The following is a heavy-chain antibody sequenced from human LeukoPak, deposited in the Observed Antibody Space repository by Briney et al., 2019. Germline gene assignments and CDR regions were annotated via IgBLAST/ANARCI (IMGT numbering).Heavy chain of an antibody. CDR1: GFTFNNAW. V-gene: IGHV3-21*01. J-gene: IGHJ4*02. Sequence: GGSLRLSCAASGFTFNNAWMSWVRQAPGKGLEWVSSISSSSSYIYYADSVKGRFTISRDNAKNSLYLQMNSLRAEDTAVYYCARGDSSGYFGVVDYWGQGTLVTVSS. CDR3: ARGDSSGYFGVVDY. CDR2: ISSSSSYI. D-gene: IGHD3-22*01.